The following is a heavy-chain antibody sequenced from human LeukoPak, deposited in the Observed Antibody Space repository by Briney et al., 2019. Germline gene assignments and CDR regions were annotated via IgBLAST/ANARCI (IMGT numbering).Heavy chain of an antibody. CDR1: GFTFSSYS. CDR3: AGDRWRGAPDYFDC. J-gene: IGHJ4*02. Sequence: PGGSLRLSCAASGFTFSSYSMNWVRQAPGKGLEWVAVVSKDTVSKLYRDSVKGRFTVSTDSSKNTVYLQMTGLRSEDTAVYYCAGDRWRGAPDYFDCWGQGTLVTVSS. CDR2: VSKDTVSK. D-gene: IGHD1-26*01. V-gene: IGHV3-30*03.